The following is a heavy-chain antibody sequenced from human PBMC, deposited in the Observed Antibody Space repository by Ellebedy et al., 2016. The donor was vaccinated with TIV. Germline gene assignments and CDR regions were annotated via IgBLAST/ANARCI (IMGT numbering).Heavy chain of an antibody. CDR3: ARGRMSAFDY. J-gene: IGHJ4*02. D-gene: IGHD2/OR15-2a*01. Sequence: SQTLSLTCAISGDSVSSNSAAWNWIRQSPSSGLEWLGRTYYRSRWYNDYAVSVKSRITVNADTSKNQFSLQLNSVIPEDTAVYFCARGRMSAFDYWGQGTLVTVSS. CDR2: TYYRSRWYN. CDR1: GDSVSSNSAA. V-gene: IGHV6-1*01.